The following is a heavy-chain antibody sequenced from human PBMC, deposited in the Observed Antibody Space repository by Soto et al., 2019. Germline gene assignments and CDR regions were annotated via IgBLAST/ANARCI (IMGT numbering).Heavy chain of an antibody. Sequence: PSETLSLTCLVSGGSISNYYLSWIRQPPGKGLEWIGYIYYSGSTNYNPSLKSRVTISVDTSKNQFSLKLSSVTAADTAVYYCARHRYSYGVYYFDYWGQGTLVTVS. CDR3: ARHRYSYGVYYFDY. CDR2: IYYSGST. CDR1: GGSISNYY. J-gene: IGHJ4*02. V-gene: IGHV4-59*08. D-gene: IGHD5-18*01.